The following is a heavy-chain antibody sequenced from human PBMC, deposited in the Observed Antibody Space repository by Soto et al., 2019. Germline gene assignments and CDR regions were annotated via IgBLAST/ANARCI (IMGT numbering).Heavy chain of an antibody. J-gene: IGHJ4*02. CDR3: ARVAVEMATIHVFDY. Sequence: QVQLVESGGGVVQPGRSLRLSCAASGVTFSSYAMHRVRQAPGKGLEWVAVISYDGSNKYYADSVKGRFTISRDNSKNTLYLQMNSLRAEDTAVYYCARVAVEMATIHVFDYWGQGTLVTVSS. CDR2: ISYDGSNK. CDR1: GVTFSSYA. V-gene: IGHV3-30-3*01. D-gene: IGHD5-12*01.